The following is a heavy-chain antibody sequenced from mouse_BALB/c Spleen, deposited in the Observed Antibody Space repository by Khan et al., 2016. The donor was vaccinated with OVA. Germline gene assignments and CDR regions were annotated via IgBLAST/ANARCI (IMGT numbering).Heavy chain of an antibody. D-gene: IGHD3-1*01. Sequence: VQLKESGPGLVKPSQSLSLTCSVTGYSITSGYFWNWIRQFPGNKLEWMGYIRYDGNSNYNPSLKNRISITRDKSKNQVFLKLNSVTPEDTATYYCARGGSSGPAWFAYWGQGTLVTVSA. CDR2: IRYDGNS. CDR1: GYSITSGYF. CDR3: ARGGSSGPAWFAY. V-gene: IGHV3-6*02. J-gene: IGHJ3*01.